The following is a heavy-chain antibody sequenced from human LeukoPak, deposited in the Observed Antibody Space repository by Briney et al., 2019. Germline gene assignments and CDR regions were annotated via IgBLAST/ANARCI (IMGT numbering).Heavy chain of an antibody. D-gene: IGHD1-7*01. Sequence: SETLSLTCTVSGGSISSHYWSWIRQPPGKGLEWIGYIYYSGSTNYNPSLKSRVTISVDTSKNQFSLKLSSVTAADTAVYYCARQAGPTLPFDYWGQGTLVTVSS. CDR2: IYYSGST. V-gene: IGHV4-59*11. CDR1: GGSISSHY. J-gene: IGHJ4*02. CDR3: ARQAGPTLPFDY.